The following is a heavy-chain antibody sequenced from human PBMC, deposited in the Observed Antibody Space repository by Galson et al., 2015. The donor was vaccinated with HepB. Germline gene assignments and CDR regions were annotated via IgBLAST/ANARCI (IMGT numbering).Heavy chain of an antibody. Sequence: QSGAEVKKPGASVKVSCKASGGTFSSYAISWVRQAPGQGLEWMGGIIPIFGTANYAQKFQGRVTITADESTSTAYMELSGLRSEDTAVYYCARGANRGPIVGASRYYFDYWGQGTLVTVSS. D-gene: IGHD1-26*01. J-gene: IGHJ4*02. CDR2: IIPIFGTA. CDR3: ARGANRGPIVGASRYYFDY. V-gene: IGHV1-69*13. CDR1: GGTFSSYA.